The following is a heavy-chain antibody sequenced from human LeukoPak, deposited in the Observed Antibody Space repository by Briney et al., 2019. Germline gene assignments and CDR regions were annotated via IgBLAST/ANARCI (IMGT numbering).Heavy chain of an antibody. D-gene: IGHD2-15*01. CDR1: GFTLRTYG. V-gene: IGHV3-30*02. J-gene: IGHJ1*01. Sequence: GGSLRLSCAASGFTLRTYGMHSVRQAPGKGLEWVAFIRDDESKKYYADSVKGRFTISRDNSKKTLYLQMNSLRAEDTAVYYCAKDVLRCSGGSCYSRAAQYFQHWGEGTLVTVSS. CDR2: IRDDESKK. CDR3: AKDVLRCSGGSCYSRAAQYFQH.